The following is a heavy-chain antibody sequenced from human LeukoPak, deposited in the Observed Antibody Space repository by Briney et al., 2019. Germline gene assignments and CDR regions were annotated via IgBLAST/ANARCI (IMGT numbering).Heavy chain of an antibody. CDR3: AKDVGGIFDY. Sequence: GGSLRLSCAASGFTFSNYGMHWVRQAPGKGLEWVAFIRFDGTNKFYADSVKGRFTISRDNSKNTLYLQMNSLRAEDTAVYYCAKDVGGIFDYWGQGTLVTVSS. CDR1: GFTFSNYG. V-gene: IGHV3-30*02. CDR2: IRFDGTNK. J-gene: IGHJ4*02. D-gene: IGHD4-23*01.